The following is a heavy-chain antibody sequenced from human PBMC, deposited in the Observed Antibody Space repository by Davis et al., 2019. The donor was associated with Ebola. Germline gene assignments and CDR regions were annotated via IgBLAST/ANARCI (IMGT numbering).Heavy chain of an antibody. CDR1: GFTFSSYS. CDR2: ISSSSSYI. Sequence: GGSLRLSCAASGFTFSSYSMNWVRQAPGKGLEWVSSISSSSSYIYYADSVKGRFTISRDDSKNTAYLQMNSLKTEDTAVYYCTTTTVTVDYWGQGTLVTVSS. V-gene: IGHV3-21*04. CDR3: TTTTVTVDY. D-gene: IGHD4-17*01. J-gene: IGHJ4*02.